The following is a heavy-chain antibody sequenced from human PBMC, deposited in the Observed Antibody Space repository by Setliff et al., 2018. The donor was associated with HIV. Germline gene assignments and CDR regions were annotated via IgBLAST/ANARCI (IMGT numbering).Heavy chain of an antibody. D-gene: IGHD3-3*01. CDR1: GGSFSGYY. CDR3: ARVPFTTGFDY. V-gene: IGHV4-34*01. J-gene: IGHJ4*02. CDR2: INHSGST. Sequence: SETLSLTCAVYGGSFSGYYWSWIRQPPGKGLEWIGEINHSGSTNYNPSLMGRVTISVDTSKNQFSLKLSSVTAADTAVFYCARVPFTTGFDYWGQGIPVTVSS.